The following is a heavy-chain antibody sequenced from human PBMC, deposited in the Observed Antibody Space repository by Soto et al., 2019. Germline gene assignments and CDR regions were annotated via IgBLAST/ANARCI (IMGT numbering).Heavy chain of an antibody. CDR2: ISYDGSNK. CDR1: GFTFSSYA. Sequence: GGSLRLSCAASGFTFSSYAMHWVRQAPGKGLEWVAVISYDGSNKYYADSVKGRFTISRDNSKNTLYLQMNSLRAEDTAVYYCARAYSVVVVVAATRYGMDVWGQGTTVTVSS. CDR3: ARAYSVVVVVAATRYGMDV. J-gene: IGHJ6*02. V-gene: IGHV3-30-3*01. D-gene: IGHD2-15*01.